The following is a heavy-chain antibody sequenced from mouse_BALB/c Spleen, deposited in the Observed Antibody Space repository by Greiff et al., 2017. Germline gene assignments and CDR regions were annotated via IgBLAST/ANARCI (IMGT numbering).Heavy chain of an antibody. D-gene: IGHD2-4*01. CDR1: GFNIKDTY. Sequence: EVQLQQSGAELVKPGASVKLSCTASGFNIKDTYMHWVKQRPEQGLEWIGRIDPANGNTKYDPKFQGKATITADTSSNTAYLQLSSLTAEDTAVYYCARLHDDDIDYWGQGTTLTVSS. J-gene: IGHJ2*01. CDR2: IDPANGNT. CDR3: ARLHDDDIDY. V-gene: IGHV14-3*02.